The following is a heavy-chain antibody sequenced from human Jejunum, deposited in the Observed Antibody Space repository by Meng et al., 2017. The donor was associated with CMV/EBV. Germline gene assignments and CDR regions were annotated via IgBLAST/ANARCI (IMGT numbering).Heavy chain of an antibody. CDR2: IGFHGNHQ. CDR3: GAEIGMRAFDS. J-gene: IGHJ3*01. V-gene: IGHV3-30*01. D-gene: IGHD1-26*01. Sequence: YEASGFSYSRRAMHWARQTPGKGVEWVGNIGFHGNHQNSAGSVKGRFTISRDNSQSTLFRQMNSLRVEDTALYYCGAEIGMRAFDSWGQGTMVTVSS. CDR1: GFSYSRRA.